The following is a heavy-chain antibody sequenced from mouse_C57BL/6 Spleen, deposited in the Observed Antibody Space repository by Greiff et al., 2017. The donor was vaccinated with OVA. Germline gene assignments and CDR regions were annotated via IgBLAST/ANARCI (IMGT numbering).Heavy chain of an antibody. Sequence: VKLQESGAELMKPGASVKLSCKATGYTFTGYWIEWVKQRPGHGLEWIGEILPGSGSTNYNEKFKGKATFTADTSSNTAYMQLSSLTTEDSAIYYCARKEEFITTVVAGFDYWGQGTTLTVSS. J-gene: IGHJ2*01. CDR2: ILPGSGST. CDR1: GYTFTGYW. D-gene: IGHD1-1*01. V-gene: IGHV1-9*01. CDR3: ARKEEFITTVVAGFDY.